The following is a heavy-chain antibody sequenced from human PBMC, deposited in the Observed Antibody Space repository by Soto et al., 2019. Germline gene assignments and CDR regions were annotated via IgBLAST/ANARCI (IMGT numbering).Heavy chain of an antibody. V-gene: IGHV4-59*01. D-gene: IGHD6-19*01. CDR3: VGGRQWLAFVC. Sequence: QVQLQLSGPGLVNPSETLSLTCTVSGGSISSYYWSWIRQPPGKGLEWIGYINKIGTTNYNPSLEGRVAISVARPMNQYSLKVNSVTAADTAVNYWVGGRQWLAFVCWGQGSLVTGAS. J-gene: IGHJ4*02. CDR2: INKIGTT. CDR1: GGSISSYY.